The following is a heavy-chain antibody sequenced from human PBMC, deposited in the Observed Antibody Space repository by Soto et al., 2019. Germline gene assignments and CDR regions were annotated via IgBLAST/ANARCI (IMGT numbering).Heavy chain of an antibody. CDR1: GGSISSYY. Sequence: SETLSLTCTVSGGSISSYYWSWIRQPPGKGLEWIGYIYYSGSTNYNPSLKSRVTISVDTSKNQFSLKLSSVTAADTAVYYCARTLDRGYSGYVFDYWGQGTLVTVSS. CDR2: IYYSGST. D-gene: IGHD5-12*01. J-gene: IGHJ4*02. CDR3: ARTLDRGYSGYVFDY. V-gene: IGHV4-59*08.